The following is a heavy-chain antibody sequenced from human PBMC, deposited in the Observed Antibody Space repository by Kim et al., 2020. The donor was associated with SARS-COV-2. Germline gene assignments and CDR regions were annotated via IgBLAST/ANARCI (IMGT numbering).Heavy chain of an antibody. CDR3: ARAGYYDSSGHYF. Sequence: GGSLRLSCAPSGFSVRNTYLSWVRQAPGKGLERVSLIFSDGRTFYADSVKGRFTVSKDNPKDTLYLQMNSLGAEDTAVYFCARAGYYDSSGHYF. J-gene: IGHJ2*01. V-gene: IGHV3-66*01. D-gene: IGHD3-22*01. CDR2: IFSDGRT. CDR1: GFSVRNTY.